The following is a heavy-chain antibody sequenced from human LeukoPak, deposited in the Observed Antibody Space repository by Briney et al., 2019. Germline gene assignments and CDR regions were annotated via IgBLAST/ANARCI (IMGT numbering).Heavy chain of an antibody. Sequence: GGSLRLSCAASGFTVSSNCMSWVRQAPRKGLEWVSVIYSGGSTYYADSVKGRFTISRDNSKNTLYLQMNSLRAEDTAVYYCATVTAALYYYGMDVWGQGTTVTVSS. CDR2: IYSGGST. CDR1: GFTVSSNC. J-gene: IGHJ6*02. V-gene: IGHV3-66*02. CDR3: ATVTAALYYYGMDV. D-gene: IGHD2-21*02.